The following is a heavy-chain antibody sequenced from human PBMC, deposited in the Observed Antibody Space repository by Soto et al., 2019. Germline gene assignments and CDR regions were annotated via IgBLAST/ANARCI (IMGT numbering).Heavy chain of an antibody. CDR2: INHSGST. J-gene: IGHJ6*03. D-gene: IGHD6-6*01. Sequence: SETLSLTCAVYGGSLSGYYWSWIRQPPGKGLEWIGEINHSGSTNYNPSLKSRVTISVDTSKNQFSLKLSSVTAADTAVYYCARAGPSSIAARRYYYYYMDVWGKGTTVTVSS. CDR1: GGSLSGYY. V-gene: IGHV4-34*01. CDR3: ARAGPSSIAARRYYYYYMDV.